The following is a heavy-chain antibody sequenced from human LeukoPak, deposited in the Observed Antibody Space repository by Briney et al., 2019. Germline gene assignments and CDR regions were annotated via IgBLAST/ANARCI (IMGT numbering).Heavy chain of an antibody. CDR1: GYTFTGYY. D-gene: IGHD3-3*01. CDR2: INPNSGGT. Sequence: ASVKVSCKASGYTFTGYYMHWVRQAPGQGLEWMGWINPNSGGTNNAQKFQGRVTMTRDTSISTAYMELSRLRSDDTAVYYCARGFNDFWSGYYSYWGQGTLVTVSS. J-gene: IGHJ4*02. CDR3: ARGFNDFWSGYYSY. V-gene: IGHV1-2*02.